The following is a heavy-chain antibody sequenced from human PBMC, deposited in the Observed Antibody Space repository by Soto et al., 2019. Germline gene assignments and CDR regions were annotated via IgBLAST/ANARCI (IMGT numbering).Heavy chain of an antibody. D-gene: IGHD2-21*02. Sequence: QVQVVQSGPELKKPGASVKVSCKAQGYIFTKYGIGWVRQAPGHGLEWMGLINVYNGDRKVAQKFQDRVSMTTATAPDTAYMELKSLRSGDTAVYDCARLQLGGDRMLNWFDPWGQGTLVTVSS. CDR3: ARLQLGGDRMLNWFDP. CDR2: INVYNGDR. J-gene: IGHJ5*02. CDR1: GYIFTKYG. V-gene: IGHV1-18*01.